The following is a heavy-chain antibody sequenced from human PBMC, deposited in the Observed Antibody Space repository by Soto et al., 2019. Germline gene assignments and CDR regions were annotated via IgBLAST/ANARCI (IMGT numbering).Heavy chain of an antibody. D-gene: IGHD3-10*01. V-gene: IGHV4-34*01. Sequence: SETLSLTCAVYGGSFSGYYWSWIRQPPGKGLEWIGEINHSGSTNYNPSLKSRVTISVDTSKNQFSLKLSSVTAADTAVYYCARVVSSGSCFTLEYYYGMDVWGQGTTVTVSS. CDR1: GGSFSGYY. J-gene: IGHJ6*02. CDR2: INHSGST. CDR3: ARVVSSGSCFTLEYYYGMDV.